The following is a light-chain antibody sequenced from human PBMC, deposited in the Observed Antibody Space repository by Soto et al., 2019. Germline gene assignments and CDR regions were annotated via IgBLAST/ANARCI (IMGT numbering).Light chain of an antibody. V-gene: IGLV8-61*01. CDR3: VLYMGSGIWV. Sequence: QTVVTQEPSFSVSPGGTVTLTCGLNSGSVSTSYYPSWYQQTPGQAPRTLIYSTNIRSSGVPDRFSGSILGNKAALTITGAQADDESDYYCVLYMGSGIWVFDGGTKLTVL. CDR2: STN. CDR1: SGSVSTSYY. J-gene: IGLJ3*02.